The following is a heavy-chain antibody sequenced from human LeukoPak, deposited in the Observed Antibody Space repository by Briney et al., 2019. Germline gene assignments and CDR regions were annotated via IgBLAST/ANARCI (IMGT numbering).Heavy chain of an antibody. Sequence: PSDTLSLPCTVSGGSISSGSYYWRWIRQPAGEGLEWIGRIYTSGSTNYNPSLKSRVTIPVDTSKNQFSLKLSSVTAADTAVYYCARDRGRSSLWGQGTLVTVSS. CDR2: IYTSGST. V-gene: IGHV4-61*02. D-gene: IGHD3-10*01. J-gene: IGHJ4*02. CDR1: GGSISSGSYY. CDR3: ARDRGRSSL.